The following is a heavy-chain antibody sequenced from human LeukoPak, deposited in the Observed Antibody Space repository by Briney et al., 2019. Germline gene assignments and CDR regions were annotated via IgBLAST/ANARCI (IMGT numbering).Heavy chain of an antibody. J-gene: IGHJ6*02. V-gene: IGHV1-2*04. CDR2: INPNSGGT. CDR3: ARDTDSSGWLYYYYGMDV. CDR1: GYTFTGYY. D-gene: IGHD6-19*01. Sequence: ASVKVSCKASGYTFTGYYMHWVRQAPGQGLEWMGWINPNSGGTNYAQKFQGWVTMTRDTSISTAYMELSRLRSDDAAVYYCARDTDSSGWLYYYYGMDVWGQGTTVTVSS.